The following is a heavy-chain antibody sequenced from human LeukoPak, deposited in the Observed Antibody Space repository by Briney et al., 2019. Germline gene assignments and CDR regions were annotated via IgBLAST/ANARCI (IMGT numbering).Heavy chain of an antibody. CDR3: ARRRSKAYEN. J-gene: IGHJ4*02. CDR2: IFSGGTT. D-gene: IGHD3-22*01. Sequence: PGGSLRLSCAASGFTVSSNYMDWVRQAPGKGLEWVSLIFSGGTTHHADSVKGRFTISRDNSKNTVYLQMDSLRVDDTAGYYCARRRSKAYENWGQGTLVTVSS. V-gene: IGHV3-53*01. CDR1: GFTVSSNY.